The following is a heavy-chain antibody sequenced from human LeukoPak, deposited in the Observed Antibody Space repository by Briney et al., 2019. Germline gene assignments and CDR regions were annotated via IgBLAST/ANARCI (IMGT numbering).Heavy chain of an antibody. Sequence: GESLKISCKGSGYSFTSYWIGWVRQMPGKGPEWMGIIYPGDSDTRYSPSFQGQATISADKSISTAYLQWSSLKASDTAMYYCARLAAGYSGSYYNYYYYGMDVWGQGTTVTVSS. J-gene: IGHJ6*02. V-gene: IGHV5-51*01. CDR1: GYSFTSYW. CDR3: ARLAAGYSGSYYNYYYYGMDV. CDR2: IYPGDSDT. D-gene: IGHD1-26*01.